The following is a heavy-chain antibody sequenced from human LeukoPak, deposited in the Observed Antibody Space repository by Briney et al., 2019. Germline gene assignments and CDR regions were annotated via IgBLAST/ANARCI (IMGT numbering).Heavy chain of an antibody. CDR1: GGSMSDYH. V-gene: IGHV4-59*01. Sequence: SETLSLTCTVSGGSMSDYHWSWIRQPPGKGLEYIGYIYIRGSTHYNPSLKSRVTISADTSKKQFSLKLTSVTAADTAVYYCARGAGGYRFDPWGQGTLVIVSS. CDR3: ARGAGGYRFDP. D-gene: IGHD1-1*01. CDR2: IYIRGST. J-gene: IGHJ5*02.